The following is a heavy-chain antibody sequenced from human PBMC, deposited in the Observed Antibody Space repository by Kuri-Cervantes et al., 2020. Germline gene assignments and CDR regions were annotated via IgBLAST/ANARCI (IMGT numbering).Heavy chain of an antibody. Sequence: LSLTCAASGFTFSSYAMSWVRQAPGKGLEWVSAISGSGGSTYYTDSVKGRFTISRDNSKNTLYLQMNSLRAEDTAVYYCARQITIFGGGMDVWGQGTTVTVSS. D-gene: IGHD3-3*01. CDR3: ARQITIFGGGMDV. V-gene: IGHV3-23*01. CDR2: ISGSGGST. CDR1: GFTFSSYA. J-gene: IGHJ6*02.